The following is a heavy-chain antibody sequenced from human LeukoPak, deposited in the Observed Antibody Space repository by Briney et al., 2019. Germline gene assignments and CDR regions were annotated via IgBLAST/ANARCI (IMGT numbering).Heavy chain of an antibody. CDR2: IYPGDSDT. Sequence: GESLKISCKGSGYSFTSYWIGWVRQMPGKGLEWMGIIYPGDSDTRYSPSFQGQVTISADKSISTAYLQWSSLKASDTAMYYCARGLVAATPADNWFDPWGQGTLVTVSS. D-gene: IGHD2-15*01. J-gene: IGHJ5*02. CDR3: ARGLVAATPADNWFDP. V-gene: IGHV5-51*01. CDR1: GYSFTSYW.